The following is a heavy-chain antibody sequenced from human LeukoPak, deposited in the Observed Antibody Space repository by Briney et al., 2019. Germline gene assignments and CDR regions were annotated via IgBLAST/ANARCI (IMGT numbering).Heavy chain of an antibody. CDR2: FDPEQNTM. D-gene: IGHD3-3*01. V-gene: IGHV1-24*01. CDR1: GDILTELS. Sequence: GASVKVSCKVSGDILTELSIQWVRQAPGKGLECTGGFDPEQNTMIYAQRLQGRVTMTEDTSTDTAYMELSSLTSEDTGIYYCATRSGDFWSGYVNWGQGTLVTVSS. CDR3: ATRSGDFWSGYVN. J-gene: IGHJ4*02.